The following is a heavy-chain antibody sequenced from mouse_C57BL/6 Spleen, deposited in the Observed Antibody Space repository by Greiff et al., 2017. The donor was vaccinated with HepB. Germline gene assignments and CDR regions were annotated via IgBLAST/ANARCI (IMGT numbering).Heavy chain of an antibody. CDR2: IDPSDSET. CDR1: GYTFTSYW. V-gene: IGHV1-52*01. D-gene: IGHD2-5*01. CDR3: ARPYSNYGYFDV. Sequence: QVQLKQPGAELVRPGSSVKLSCKASGYTFTSYWMHWVKQRPIQGLEWIGNIDPSDSETHYNQKFKDKATLTVDKSSSTAYMQLSSLTSEDSAVYYCARPYSNYGYFDVWGTGTTVTVSS. J-gene: IGHJ1*03.